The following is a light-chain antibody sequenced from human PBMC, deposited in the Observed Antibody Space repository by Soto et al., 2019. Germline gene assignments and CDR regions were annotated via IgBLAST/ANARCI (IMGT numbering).Light chain of an antibody. CDR1: QGISNF. CDR2: AAS. Sequence: DIQLTQSPSFLSASVGDRVTITCRASQGISNFLAWYQQKPGKVPKLLISAASTLQSGVPSRFSGSRSGTDFTLSITSLQPEDVATYYCQKYSSVITFGQGTRLEIK. CDR3: QKYSSVIT. J-gene: IGKJ5*01. V-gene: IGKV1-27*01.